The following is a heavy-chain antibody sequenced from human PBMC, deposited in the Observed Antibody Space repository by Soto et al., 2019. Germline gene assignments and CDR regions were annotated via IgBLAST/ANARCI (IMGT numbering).Heavy chain of an antibody. CDR3: ARYCSSTSCSIDY. D-gene: IGHD2-2*01. Sequence: ESGGGLVKPGGSLRLSCAASGFTFSSYSMNWVRQAPGKGLEWVSSISSSSSYIYYADSVKGRFTISRDNAKNSLYLQMNSLRAEDTAVYYCARYCSSTSCSIDYWGQGTLVTVSS. J-gene: IGHJ4*02. CDR2: ISSSSSYI. CDR1: GFTFSSYS. V-gene: IGHV3-21*01.